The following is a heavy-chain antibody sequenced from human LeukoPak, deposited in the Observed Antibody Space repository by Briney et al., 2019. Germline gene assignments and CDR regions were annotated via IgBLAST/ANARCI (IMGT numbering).Heavy chain of an antibody. CDR1: GYNFTRSW. V-gene: IGHV5-51*01. CDR2: IYPGDSDT. CDR3: ARSRSGWPVDY. J-gene: IGHJ4*02. Sequence: GESLKICCQGSGYNFTRSWIAWVREMTGKRLEWMGIIYPGDSDTRYSPSFQGQVTISADKSISTAYLQWSSLKASDTAMYYCARSRSGWPVDYWGQGTLVTVSS. D-gene: IGHD6-19*01.